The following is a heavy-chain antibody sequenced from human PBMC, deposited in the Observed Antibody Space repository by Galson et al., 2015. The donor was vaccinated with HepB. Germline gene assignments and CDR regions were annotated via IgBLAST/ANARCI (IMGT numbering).Heavy chain of an antibody. V-gene: IGHV4-59*01. CDR2: IYYSGST. CDR3: ARGRGVPAAIDY. D-gene: IGHD2-2*01. J-gene: IGHJ4*02. CDR1: GGSISSYY. Sequence: ETLSLTCTVSGGSISSYYWSWIRQPPGKGLEWIGYIYYSGSTNYNPSLKSRVTISVDTSKNQFSLKLSSVTAADTAVYYCARGRGVPAAIDYWGQGTLVTVSS.